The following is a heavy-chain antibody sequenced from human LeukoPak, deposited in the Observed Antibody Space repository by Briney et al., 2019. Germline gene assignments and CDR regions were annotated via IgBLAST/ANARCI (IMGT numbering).Heavy chain of an antibody. J-gene: IGHJ4*02. Sequence: SETLSLTCAVYGGSFSGAYWSWIRQPPGKGLEWIGEINHSGSTNYNPSLKSRVTISVDTSKNQFSLKLSSVTAADTAVYYCARGLLLRYCSSTSCPKTLDYWGQGTLVTVSS. CDR3: ARGLLLRYCSSTSCPKTLDY. CDR1: GGSFSGAY. CDR2: INHSGST. V-gene: IGHV4-34*01. D-gene: IGHD2-2*01.